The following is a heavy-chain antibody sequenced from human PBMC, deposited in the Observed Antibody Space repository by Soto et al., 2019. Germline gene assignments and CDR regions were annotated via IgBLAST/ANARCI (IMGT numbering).Heavy chain of an antibody. CDR1: GYTFTSYD. V-gene: IGHV1-8*01. D-gene: IGHD3-9*01. CDR3: ARVYDILTGYYNWFDP. CDR2: MNPTSGKT. J-gene: IGHJ5*02. Sequence: GASVKVSCKAAGYTFTSYDINWVRQATGQGLGWMGWMNPTSGKTGYAQKFQGRVTMTRNTSISTAYMELSSLRSEDTAVYYCARVYDILTGYYNWFDPWGQGTLVTVSS.